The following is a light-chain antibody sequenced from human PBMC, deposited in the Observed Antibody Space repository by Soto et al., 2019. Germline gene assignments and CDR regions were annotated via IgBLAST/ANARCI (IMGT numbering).Light chain of an antibody. CDR1: QSVSSSD. CDR2: GAS. J-gene: IGKJ1*01. Sequence: VLTQTPGTLSLSPGERATVSWRSAQSVSSSDLAWYQQKPGQAPRLLIYGASSRATGIPDRFSGSGSGTDFTLTISRLEPEDFAVYYCQQYGSSPRTFGQGTKV. CDR3: QQYGSSPRT. V-gene: IGKV3-20*01.